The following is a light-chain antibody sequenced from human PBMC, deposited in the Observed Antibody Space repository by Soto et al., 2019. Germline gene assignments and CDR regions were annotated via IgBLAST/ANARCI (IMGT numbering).Light chain of an antibody. Sequence: EIVVTQSPGILSVSPGDRATLSCRASQSVSTNLAWYQQNPGQAPTLLIYAASTRATGIPARFTGSGSGTDFTLTISSLQSEDFAVYYCQEYSKWPLFTFGPGTRVDI. J-gene: IGKJ3*01. CDR3: QEYSKWPLFT. CDR1: QSVSTN. V-gene: IGKV3-15*01. CDR2: AAS.